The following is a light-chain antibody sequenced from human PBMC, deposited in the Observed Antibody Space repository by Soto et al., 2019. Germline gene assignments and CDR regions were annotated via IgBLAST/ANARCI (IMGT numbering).Light chain of an antibody. CDR3: SSFTTSSTWV. Sequence: QSALTQPASVSGSPGQSIAISCTGTSSDVGKYSYVSWFQQYPGNAPKLMICEVSNRPSGVYNRFSGSKSGNTASLTISGLQGEDEADYYCSSFTTSSTWVFGGGTKLTVL. CDR2: EVS. J-gene: IGLJ3*02. V-gene: IGLV2-14*01. CDR1: SSDVGKYSY.